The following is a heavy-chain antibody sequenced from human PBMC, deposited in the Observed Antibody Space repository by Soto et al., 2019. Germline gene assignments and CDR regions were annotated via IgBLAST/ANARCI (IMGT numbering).Heavy chain of an antibody. D-gene: IGHD6-19*01. CDR2: ISGSGGST. V-gene: IGHV3-23*01. CDR1: GFTFSSYA. J-gene: IGHJ4*02. CDR3: AKVLLSSGWYNYPPYYFDY. Sequence: EVQLLESGGGLVQPGGSLRLSCAASGFTFSSYAMSWVRQAPGKGLEWVSAISGSGGSTYYADSVKGRFTISRDNSKNTLYLQMNSLRAEDTAVYHCAKVLLSSGWYNYPPYYFDYWGQGTLVTVSS.